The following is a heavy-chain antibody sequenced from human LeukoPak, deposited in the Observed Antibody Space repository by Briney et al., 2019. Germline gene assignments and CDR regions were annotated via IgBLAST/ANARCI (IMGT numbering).Heavy chain of an antibody. V-gene: IGHV4-39*01. J-gene: IGHJ4*02. CDR1: GDSISSSSSY. Sequence: PSETLSLTCTVSGDSISSSSSYWGWIRQPPGEGLEWIGSIYYSGSTYYNTSLKSRVTISVDTSKNQFSLRLNSVTAADTAVYFCARQTDSTGYSGYDYLDYWGQGTLVTVSS. D-gene: IGHD5-12*01. CDR3: ARQTDSTGYSGYDYLDY. CDR2: IYYSGST.